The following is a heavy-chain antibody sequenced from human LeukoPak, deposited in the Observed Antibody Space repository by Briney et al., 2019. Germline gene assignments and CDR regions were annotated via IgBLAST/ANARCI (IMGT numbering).Heavy chain of an antibody. CDR2: ISGSGGST. V-gene: IGHV3-23*01. CDR3: ARGPSGYHNT. CDR1: GFTFSSYA. J-gene: IGHJ4*02. D-gene: IGHD5-12*01. Sequence: GGSLRPSCAASGFTFSSYAMSWVRQAPGKGLEWVSAISGSGGSTYYADSVKGRFAISRDNSKNTLYLQMNSLRAEDTAVYYCARGPSGYHNTGGQGTLVTVSS.